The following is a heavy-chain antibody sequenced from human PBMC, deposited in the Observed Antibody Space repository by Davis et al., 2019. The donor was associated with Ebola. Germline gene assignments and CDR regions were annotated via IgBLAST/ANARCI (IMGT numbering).Heavy chain of an antibody. D-gene: IGHD6-19*01. CDR3: ARRGGYTSGWHTGPSYAIDV. CDR2: IFSNDGK. J-gene: IGHJ6*02. Sequence: SGPTLVKPTETLTLTCTVSGFSLSNVRMSVSWVRQPPGKALEWLAHIFSNDGKSYSPSLESRLTISRDPSKSQVVLIMTNMDPVDSATYYCARRGGYTSGWHTGPSYAIDVWGQGTTVTVSS. V-gene: IGHV2-26*02. CDR1: GFSLSNVRMS.